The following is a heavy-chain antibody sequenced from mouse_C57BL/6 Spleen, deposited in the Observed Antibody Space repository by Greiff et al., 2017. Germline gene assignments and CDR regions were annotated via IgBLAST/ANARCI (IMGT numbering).Heavy chain of an antibody. Sequence: QVQLKQSGPELVKPGASVKISCKASGYAFSSSWMNWVKQRPGKGLEWIGRIYPGDGDTNYNGKFKGKATLTADKSSSTAYMQLSSLTSEDSAVYFCAREGWAYWYFDVWGTGTTVTVSS. CDR3: AREGWAYWYFDV. J-gene: IGHJ1*03. D-gene: IGHD1-1*02. V-gene: IGHV1-82*01. CDR2: IYPGDGDT. CDR1: GYAFSSSW.